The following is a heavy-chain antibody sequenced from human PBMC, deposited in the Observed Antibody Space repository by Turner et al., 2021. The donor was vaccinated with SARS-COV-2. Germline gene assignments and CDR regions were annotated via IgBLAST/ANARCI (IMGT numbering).Heavy chain of an antibody. CDR3: ASGSGSYSAWYFDY. Sequence: QVQLQESGPGLVKPSETLSLTCSVAGGSITSYYWSWIRQAPGKGLEWIGYVNYDGSSNYNPSLKSRVTISVDTSKNQFSLKLTSVTAADTAVYYCASGSGSYSAWYFDYWGQGTLVTVSS. D-gene: IGHD2-21*02. J-gene: IGHJ4*02. CDR2: VNYDGSS. CDR1: GGSITSYY. V-gene: IGHV4-59*01.